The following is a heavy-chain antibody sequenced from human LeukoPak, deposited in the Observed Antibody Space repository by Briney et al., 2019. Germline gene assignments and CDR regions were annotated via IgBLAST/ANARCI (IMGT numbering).Heavy chain of an antibody. CDR2: ISYSGST. CDR1: GGSISSGDYY. CDR3: ASRRDEAWFDP. J-gene: IGHJ5*02. Sequence: SQTLSLTCTVSGGSISSGDYYWSWIRQPPGKGLEWIGYISYSGSTYYNPSLQSRVTISVDTSKNQFSLKLSSVTAADTAVYYCASRRDEAWFDPWGQGTLVTVSS. D-gene: IGHD5-24*01. V-gene: IGHV4-30-4*01.